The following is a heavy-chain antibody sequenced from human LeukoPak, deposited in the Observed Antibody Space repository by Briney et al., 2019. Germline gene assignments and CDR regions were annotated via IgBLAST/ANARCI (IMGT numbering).Heavy chain of an antibody. CDR2: IYYSGST. D-gene: IGHD6-13*01. V-gene: IGHV4-59*08. CDR3: ASMGSSWYNWFDP. CDR1: GGSISSYY. Sequence: SETLSPTCTVSGGSISSYYWSWIRQPPGKGLEWIGYIYYSGSTNYNPSLKSRVTISVDTSKNQFSLKLSSVTAADTAVYYCASMGSSWYNWFDPWGQGTLVTVSS. J-gene: IGHJ5*02.